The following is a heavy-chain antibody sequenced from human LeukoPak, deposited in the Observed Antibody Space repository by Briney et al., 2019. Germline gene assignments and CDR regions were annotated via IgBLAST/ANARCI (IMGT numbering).Heavy chain of an antibody. CDR2: ISGSGGST. Sequence: SGGSLRLSCAASGFTFSSYGVSWVRQAPGKGLGWVSAISGSGGSTYYADSVRGRFTISRDNSKNTLYLQMNSLRAEDTAVYYCAKDVKYNWNYIDYWGQGTLVTVSS. J-gene: IGHJ4*02. CDR1: GFTFSSYG. V-gene: IGHV3-23*01. CDR3: AKDVKYNWNYIDY. D-gene: IGHD1-20*01.